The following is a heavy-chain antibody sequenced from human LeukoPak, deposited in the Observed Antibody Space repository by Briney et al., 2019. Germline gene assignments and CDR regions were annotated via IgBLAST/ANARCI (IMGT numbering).Heavy chain of an antibody. CDR1: GYTFTSYG. CDR3: ARTIAVAGNALRYYYDSSATPAFDY. V-gene: IGHV1-18*01. CDR2: ISAYNGNT. D-gene: IGHD3-22*01. Sequence: ASVTVSCKASGYTFTSYGISWVRQAPGQGLGWMGCISAYNGNTNYAQKLQGRVTMTTDTSTSTAYMELRSLRSDDTAVYYCARTIAVAGNALRYYYDSSATPAFDYWGQGTLVTVSS. J-gene: IGHJ4*02.